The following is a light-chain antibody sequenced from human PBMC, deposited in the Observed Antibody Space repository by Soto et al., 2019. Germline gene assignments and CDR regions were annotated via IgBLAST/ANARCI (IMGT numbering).Light chain of an antibody. J-gene: IGKJ4*01. Sequence: EIVVTQSPATLSLSPGERATLSCRTSQSVGSYLAWFQKKPGQAPRLLIYDASNRATGIPARFSGSGSGRDFTLNISSLEPEDFAVYYCQQRSNWPPLTFGGGTKVEI. CDR1: QSVGSY. CDR2: DAS. V-gene: IGKV3-11*02. CDR3: QQRSNWPPLT.